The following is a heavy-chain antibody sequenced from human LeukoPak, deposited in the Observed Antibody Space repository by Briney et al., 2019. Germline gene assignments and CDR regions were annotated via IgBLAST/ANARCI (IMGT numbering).Heavy chain of an antibody. CDR1: GGTFSSYA. CDR3: AIEGSDFDY. V-gene: IGHV1-46*01. J-gene: IGHJ4*02. Sequence: ASVKVSCKASGGTFSSYAISWVRQAPGQGLEWMGIINPSGGSTSYAQKFQGRVTMTRDTSTSTVYTELSSLRSEDTAVYYCAIEGSDFDYWGQGTLVTVSS. D-gene: IGHD3-10*01. CDR2: INPSGGST.